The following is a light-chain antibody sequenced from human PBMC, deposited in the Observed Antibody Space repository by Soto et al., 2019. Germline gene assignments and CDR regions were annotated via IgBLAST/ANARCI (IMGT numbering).Light chain of an antibody. CDR2: DVS. J-gene: IGLJ2*01. Sequence: QSALTQPRSVSGSPGQSVTISCTGTSSDVGGYNYVSWYQQLPVKAPNLMIFDVSKRPSGVPARFSGSKSGNTAALTISGLLAEDVADYYCCSYAGSYTVFGEGTKLTVL. V-gene: IGLV2-11*01. CDR1: SSDVGGYNY. CDR3: CSYAGSYTV.